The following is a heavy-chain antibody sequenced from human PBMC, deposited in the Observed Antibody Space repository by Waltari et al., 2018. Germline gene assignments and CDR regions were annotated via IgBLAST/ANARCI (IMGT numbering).Heavy chain of an antibody. CDR1: GYTFTDYY. Sequence: EVQLVQSGAEVKKPGATVKISCKASGYTFTDYYMHWVQQAPGKGLGWMGRVDPEDCETIDAEKFQGRVTITADTYTDTAYMELSSLRSEATAVYYCATFHPVFRTTVTTNYWGQGTLVTVSS. D-gene: IGHD4-17*01. J-gene: IGHJ4*02. V-gene: IGHV1-69-2*01. CDR3: ATFHPVFRTTVTTNY. CDR2: VDPEDCET.